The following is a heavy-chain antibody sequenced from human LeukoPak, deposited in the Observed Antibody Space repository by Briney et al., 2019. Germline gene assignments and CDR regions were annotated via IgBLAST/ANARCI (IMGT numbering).Heavy chain of an antibody. CDR3: ARSEVTMVRGVNWFDP. V-gene: IGHV4-38-2*01. CDR1: GYSISSGYY. D-gene: IGHD3-10*01. CDR2: IYHSGST. Sequence: SETLSLTCAVSGYSISSGYYWGWIRQPPGKGLEWIGSIYHSGSTYYNPSLKSRVTISVDTSKNQFSLKLSSVTAADTAVYYCARSEVTMVRGVNWFDPWGQGTLVTVSS. J-gene: IGHJ5*02.